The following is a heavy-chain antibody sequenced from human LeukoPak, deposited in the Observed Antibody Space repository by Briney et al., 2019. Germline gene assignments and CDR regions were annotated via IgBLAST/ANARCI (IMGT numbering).Heavy chain of an antibody. CDR2: IYHSGST. V-gene: IGHV4-30-2*01. CDR3: ARGSGAPSPSFDY. CDR1: GGGIRSGCYC. Sequence: SETLSCTRDVPGGGIRSGCYCWSWIRQPPGKGLEWIGYIYHSGSTYYNPSLKSRVTISVDRSKNQFSLKLSSVTAADTAVYYCARGSGAPSPSFDYWGQGTLVTVSS. J-gene: IGHJ4*02.